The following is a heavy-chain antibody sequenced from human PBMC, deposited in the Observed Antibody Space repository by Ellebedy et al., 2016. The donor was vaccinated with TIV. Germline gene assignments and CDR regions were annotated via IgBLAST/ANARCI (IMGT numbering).Heavy chain of an antibody. J-gene: IGHJ6*02. CDR3: ARVYCSSTSCYAGYYYGMDV. CDR1: GYTLTELS. CDR2: FDPEDGET. D-gene: IGHD2-2*01. V-gene: IGHV1-24*01. Sequence: AASVKVSCKVSGYTLTELSMHWVRQAPGKGLEWMGGFDPEDGETIYAQKFQGRVTMTEDTSTDTAYMELSSLRSEDTAVYYCARVYCSSTSCYAGYYYGMDVWGQGTTVTVSS.